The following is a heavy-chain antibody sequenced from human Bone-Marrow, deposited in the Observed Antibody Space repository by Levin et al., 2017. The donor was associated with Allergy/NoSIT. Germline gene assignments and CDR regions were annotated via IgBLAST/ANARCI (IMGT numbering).Heavy chain of an antibody. Sequence: SETLSLTCTVSGGSISSYYWSWIRQPAGKGLEWIGRIYTSGSTNYNPSLKSRVTMSVDTSKNQFSLKLSSVTAADTAVYYCARDDCSGGSCYSGHWYFDLWGRGTLVTVSS. CDR3: ARDDCSGGSCYSGHWYFDL. V-gene: IGHV4-4*07. J-gene: IGHJ2*01. D-gene: IGHD2-15*01. CDR2: IYTSGST. CDR1: GGSISSYY.